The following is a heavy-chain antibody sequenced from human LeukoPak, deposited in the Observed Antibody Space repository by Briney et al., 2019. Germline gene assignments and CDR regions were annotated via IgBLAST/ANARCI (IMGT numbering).Heavy chain of an antibody. CDR1: GGSISSSSYY. J-gene: IGHJ3*02. Sequence: SETLSLTCTVSGGSISSSSYYWGWIRQPPGKGLEWIGSIYYSGSTYYNPSLKSRVTISVDTSKNQFSLKLSSVTAADTAVYYCARDAVPVGSTEQTSTDDAFDIWGQGTMVTVSS. CDR3: ARDAVPVGSTEQTSTDDAFDI. CDR2: IYYSGST. D-gene: IGHD1/OR15-1a*01. V-gene: IGHV4-39*07.